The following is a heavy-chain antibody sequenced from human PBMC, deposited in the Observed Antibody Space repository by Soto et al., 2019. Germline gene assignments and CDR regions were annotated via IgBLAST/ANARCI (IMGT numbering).Heavy chain of an antibody. J-gene: IGHJ5*02. V-gene: IGHV4-30-2*01. CDR3: ARVMSPNWFDP. CDR2: IYHSGST. CDR1: GGSISSGGYS. Sequence: SETLSLTCAVSGGSISSGGYSWSWIRQPPGKGLEWIGYIYHSGSTYYNPSVKSRVTISVDRSKNQFSLKLSSVTAADTAVYYCARVMSPNWFDPWGQGTLVTVSS.